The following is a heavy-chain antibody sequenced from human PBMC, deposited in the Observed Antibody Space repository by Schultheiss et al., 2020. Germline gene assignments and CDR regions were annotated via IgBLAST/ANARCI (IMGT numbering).Heavy chain of an antibody. D-gene: IGHD4-17*01. CDR3: ARDGGDTVTTQIPNWFDP. CDR2: ISSSSSYI. CDR1: GFTVSSNY. J-gene: IGHJ5*02. V-gene: IGHV3-21*01. Sequence: GGSLRLSCAASGFTVSSNYMSWVRQAPGKGLEWVSSISSSSSYIYYADSVKGRFTISRDNSKNTLYLQMNSLRAEDTAVYYCARDGGDTVTTQIPNWFDPWGQGTLVTVSS.